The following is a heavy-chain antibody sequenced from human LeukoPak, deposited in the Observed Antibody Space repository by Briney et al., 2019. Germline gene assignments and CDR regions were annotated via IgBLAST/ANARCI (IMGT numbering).Heavy chain of an antibody. V-gene: IGHV1-58*01. CDR3: AREGCGGDCSNWFDP. CDR1: GFTFTTSA. CDR2: IVVGSGNT. J-gene: IGHJ5*02. D-gene: IGHD2-21*02. Sequence: VAAVKVSCKASGFTFTTSAVQWVRQARGQRLEWIGRIVVGSGNTDHAQKFQGRLTITRDTSTSTVYMELSSLRSEDTAVYYCAREGCGGDCSNWFDPWGQGTLVTVSS.